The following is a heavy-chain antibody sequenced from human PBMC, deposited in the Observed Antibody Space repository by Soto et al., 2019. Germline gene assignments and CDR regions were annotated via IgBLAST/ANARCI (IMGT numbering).Heavy chain of an antibody. Sequence: SETLSLTCTVSGGSISSGGYYWSWIRQHPGKGLEWIGYIYYSGSTYYNPSLKSRVTISVDTSKNQFSLKLSSVTAADTAVYYCAREYCSSTSCSIDYWGQGTLVTVSS. CDR2: IYYSGST. D-gene: IGHD2-2*01. CDR3: AREYCSSTSCSIDY. V-gene: IGHV4-31*03. J-gene: IGHJ4*02. CDR1: GGSISSGGYY.